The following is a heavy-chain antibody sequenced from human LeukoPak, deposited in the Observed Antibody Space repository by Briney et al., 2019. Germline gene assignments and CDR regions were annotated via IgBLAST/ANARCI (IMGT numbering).Heavy chain of an antibody. CDR3: AITLAVVAATHLRGVYYGMDV. D-gene: IGHD2-15*01. V-gene: IGHV4-59*12. Sequence: SETLSLTCTVSGGSISSYYWSWIRQPPGKGLEWIGYIYYSGSTNYNPSLKSRVTISVDTSKNQFSLKLSSVTAADTAVYYCAITLAVVAATHLRGVYYGMDVWGQGTTVTVSS. J-gene: IGHJ6*02. CDR1: GGSISSYY. CDR2: IYYSGST.